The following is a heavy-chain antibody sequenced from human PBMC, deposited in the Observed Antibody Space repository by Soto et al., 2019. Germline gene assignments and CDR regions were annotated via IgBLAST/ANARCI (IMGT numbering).Heavy chain of an antibody. CDR3: VRKSDSSPVPEADGV. J-gene: IGHJ4*02. CDR2: IYSNGDT. Sequence: EVQLVETGGGLIQPGGSLSLSCAASGFSVGSNYMTWVRQSPGKGLEWVSLIYSNGDTDYADSVKGRFSISRDNFKNTLYLQMNNLRAEDTAVYHCVRKSDSSPVPEADGVWGRGTLVSVSS. CDR1: GFSVGSNY. D-gene: IGHD2-8*01. V-gene: IGHV3-53*02.